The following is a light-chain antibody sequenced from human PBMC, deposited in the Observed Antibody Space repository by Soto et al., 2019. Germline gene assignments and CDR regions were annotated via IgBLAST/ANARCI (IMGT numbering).Light chain of an antibody. CDR3: QQYNNWPSYT. J-gene: IGKJ2*01. V-gene: IGKV3-15*01. Sequence: EIVMTQSPATLSVSPGERATLSCRASQSVSSNLAWYQQKPGQAPRLLIYGASTRATGIPARFSGSGSGTEFTLTISRLQSEDFAVYDCQQYNNWPSYTFGQGTKLEIK. CDR1: QSVSSN. CDR2: GAS.